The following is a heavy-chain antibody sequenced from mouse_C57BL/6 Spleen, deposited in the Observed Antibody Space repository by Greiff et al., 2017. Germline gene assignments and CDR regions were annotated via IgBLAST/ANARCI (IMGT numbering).Heavy chain of an antibody. Sequence: DVMLVESGGGLVKPGGSLKLSCAASGFTFSSYAMSWVRQTPEKRLEWVATISDGGSYTYYPDNVKGRFTISRDNAKNNLYLQMSHLKSEDTAMYYCARAGFYYYGSSADYYAMDYWGQGTSVTVSS. J-gene: IGHJ4*01. V-gene: IGHV5-4*03. D-gene: IGHD1-1*01. CDR1: GFTFSSYA. CDR3: ARAGFYYYGSSADYYAMDY. CDR2: ISDGGSYT.